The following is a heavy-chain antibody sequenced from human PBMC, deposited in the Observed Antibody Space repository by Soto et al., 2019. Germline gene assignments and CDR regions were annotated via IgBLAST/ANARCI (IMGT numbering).Heavy chain of an antibody. J-gene: IGHJ4*02. D-gene: IGHD1-26*01. CDR3: ATHRDSGSYYGIDY. CDR1: NCSISSYY. V-gene: IGHV4-59*08. Sequence: SETLSLTCTVSNCSISSYYWSWIRQPPGKGLEWIGYIYYSGSTNYNPSLKNRVTISVDTSKNQFSLKLNSVTAADTAMYYCATHRDSGSYYGIDYWGQGTLVTVS. CDR2: IYYSGST.